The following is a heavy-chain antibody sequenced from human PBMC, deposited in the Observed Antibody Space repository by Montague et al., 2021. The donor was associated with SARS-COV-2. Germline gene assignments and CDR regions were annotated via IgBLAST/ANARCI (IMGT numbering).Heavy chain of an antibody. Sequence: SETLPLTCTVSGGSISSSSYYWGWIRQPPGKGLEWIGSIYYSGSTYYNESLKSRVTISVDTSKNQFSLKLSSVTAADTAVYYCARLSNYYGSGSYYPHNYYYYGMDVWGQGTTVTVSS. J-gene: IGHJ6*02. V-gene: IGHV4-39*01. D-gene: IGHD3-10*01. CDR1: GGSISSSSYY. CDR3: ARLSNYYGSGSYYPHNYYYYGMDV. CDR2: IYYSGST.